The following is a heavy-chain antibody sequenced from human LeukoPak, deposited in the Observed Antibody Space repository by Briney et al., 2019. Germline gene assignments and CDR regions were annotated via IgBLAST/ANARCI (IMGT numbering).Heavy chain of an antibody. CDR3: ARFRTTWDDAFDI. CDR2: INPSGGST. CDR1: GFTFTSYY. V-gene: IGHV1-46*01. D-gene: IGHD2-2*01. J-gene: IGHJ3*02. Sequence: ASVKVSCKASGFTFTSYYMHWVRQAPGQGLEWMGIINPSGGSTSYAQKFRGRVTMTRDMSTSTVYMELSSLRSEDTAVYYCARFRTTWDDAFDIWGQGTMVTVSS.